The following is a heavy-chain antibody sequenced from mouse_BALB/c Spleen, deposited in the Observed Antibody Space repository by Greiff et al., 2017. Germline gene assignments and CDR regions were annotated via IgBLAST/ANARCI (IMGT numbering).Heavy chain of an antibody. J-gene: IGHJ2*01. V-gene: IGHV1-77*01. CDR2: IYPGSGNT. CDR1: GYTFTDYY. D-gene: IGHD1-1*01. CDR3: ARGGYYYGSSWDY. Sequence: QVQLKESGAELARPGASVKLSCKASGYTFTDYYINWVKQRTGQGLEWIGEIYPGSGNTYYNEKFKGKATLTADKSSSTAYMQLSSLTSEDSAVYFCARGGYYYGSSWDYWGQGTTLTVSS.